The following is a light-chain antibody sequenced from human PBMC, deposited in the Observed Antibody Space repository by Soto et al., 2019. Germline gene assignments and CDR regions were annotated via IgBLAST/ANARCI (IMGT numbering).Light chain of an antibody. V-gene: IGKV1-39*01. CDR1: QSIVKY. CDR2: AAS. CDR3: QQSYRTPRA. J-gene: IGKJ5*01. Sequence: DIEMTRSKTSVSAYVRDRVTITGLAIQSIVKYLNCYHHTPGKAPKLLAFAASSLQSGVPSRFNGSGSGTDFTLTISSLQPEDFAPYYSQQSYRTPRALGQGTRLEI.